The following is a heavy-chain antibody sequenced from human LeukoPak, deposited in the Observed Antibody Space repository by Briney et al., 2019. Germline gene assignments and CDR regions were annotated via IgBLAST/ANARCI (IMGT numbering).Heavy chain of an antibody. Sequence: GGSLRLSCAASGFTFSSYWMSWVRQAPGKGLEWVANIKQDGSEKYYVDSVKGRFTISRDNAKNSLYLQMNSLRPEDTAVYYCAKDPRQWLAQNYIDYWGQGTLVTVSS. CDR1: GFTFSSYW. J-gene: IGHJ4*02. D-gene: IGHD6-19*01. V-gene: IGHV3-7*01. CDR3: AKDPRQWLAQNYIDY. CDR2: IKQDGSEK.